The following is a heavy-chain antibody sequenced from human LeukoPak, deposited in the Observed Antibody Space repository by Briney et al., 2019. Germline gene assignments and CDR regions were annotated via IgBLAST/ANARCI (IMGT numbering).Heavy chain of an antibody. V-gene: IGHV1-69*06. D-gene: IGHD3-22*01. CDR1: GGTFSSYA. Sequence: SVKVSCKASGGTFSSYAVSWVRQAPGQGLEWMGGIIPIFGTANYAQKFQGRVTITADKSTSTAYMELSSLRSEDTAVYYCARATYYYDSSGYYWLDYWGQGTLVTVSS. CDR2: IIPIFGTA. CDR3: ARATYYYDSSGYYWLDY. J-gene: IGHJ4*02.